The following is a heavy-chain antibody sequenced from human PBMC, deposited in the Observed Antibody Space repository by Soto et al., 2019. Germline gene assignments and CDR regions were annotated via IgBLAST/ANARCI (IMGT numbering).Heavy chain of an antibody. CDR2: ISAYNGNT. J-gene: IGHJ5*02. CDR1: GYTYTSYG. V-gene: IGHV1-18*01. D-gene: IGHD2-8*01. Sequence: ASVKVSCKASGYTYTSYGISWVRQAPGQGLEWMGWISAYNGNTNYAQKLQGRVAMTTDTSTSTAYMELRSLRSDDTAVYYCARDLHVRRFDPWGQGTLVTVSS. CDR3: ARDLHVRRFDP.